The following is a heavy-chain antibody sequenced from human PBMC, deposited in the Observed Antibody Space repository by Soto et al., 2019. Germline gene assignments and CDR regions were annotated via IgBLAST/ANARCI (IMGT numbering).Heavy chain of an antibody. CDR2: ISAYNGNT. CDR1: GYTFTTYY. J-gene: IGHJ3*02. D-gene: IGHD3-22*01. V-gene: IGHV1-18*04. CDR3: AQRSGYYRGAFDI. Sequence: ASVKVSCKASGYTFTTYYIHWVRQAPGQGLEWMGRISAYNGNTNYAQKLQGRVTMTTDTSTSTAYMELRSLRSDDTAVYYCAQRSGYYRGAFDIWGQGTMVTVSS.